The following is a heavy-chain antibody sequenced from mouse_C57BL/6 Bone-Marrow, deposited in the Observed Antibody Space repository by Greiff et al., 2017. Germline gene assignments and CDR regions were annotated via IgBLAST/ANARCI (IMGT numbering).Heavy chain of an antibody. CDR3: SRRDFDY. CDR1: GYTFTDYY. J-gene: IGHJ2*01. Sequence: VKLQQSGAELVRPGASVKLSCKASGYTFTDYYINWVKQRPGQGLEWIARIYPGSGNTYYNEKFKGKATLTAEKSSSTAYMQLSSLTSEDAAVYFCSRRDFDYWGQGTTLTVSS. V-gene: IGHV1-76*01. CDR2: IYPGSGNT.